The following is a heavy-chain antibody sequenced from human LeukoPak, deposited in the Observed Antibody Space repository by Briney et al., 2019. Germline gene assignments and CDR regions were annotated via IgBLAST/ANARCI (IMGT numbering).Heavy chain of an antibody. V-gene: IGHV3-23*01. CDR3: AKQRCSSTSYHYYYYYGMDV. CDR1: GFTFSSYA. CDR2: ISGSGGST. J-gene: IGHJ6*02. D-gene: IGHD2-2*01. Sequence: GGSLRLSCAASGFTFSSYAMSWVRQAPGKGLEWVSAISGSGGSTYYADSVKGRFTISRDNSKNTLYLQMNSLRAEDTAVYYCAKQRCSSTSYHYYYYYGMDVWGQGTTVTVSS.